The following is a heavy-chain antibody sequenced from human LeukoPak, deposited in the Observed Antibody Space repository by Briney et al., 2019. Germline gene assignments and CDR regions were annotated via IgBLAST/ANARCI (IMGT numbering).Heavy chain of an antibody. V-gene: IGHV3-43*02. D-gene: IGHD5-18*01. CDR3: AKDLKRMHSYGPNYDYYSGLDV. Sequence: GGSLRLSCPASGITFADYGMHWARQDPGNGPEWVSLISVDGETTIYADSVNGRFTISRANSIHSLYLQINSLTTADTDLYCCAKDLKRMHSYGPNYDYYSGLDVWGQGTTVTVSS. J-gene: IGHJ6*02. CDR2: ISVDGETT. CDR1: GITFADYG.